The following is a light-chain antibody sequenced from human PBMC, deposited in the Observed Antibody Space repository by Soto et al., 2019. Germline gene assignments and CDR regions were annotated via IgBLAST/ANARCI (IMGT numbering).Light chain of an antibody. J-gene: IGKJ2*01. V-gene: IGKV2-30*01. Sequence: VMTQSPLSMAVTLGQPASMSCQSNQSVVYSDGHTSLNWFLQRPGQSPRRLIYQVSNRDSGVPARFRGSGSGTDFKLKISRVEAADVGDYYCMQGSKWPYTFGQGTKLEIK. CDR3: MQGSKWPYT. CDR2: QVS. CDR1: QSVVYSDGHTS.